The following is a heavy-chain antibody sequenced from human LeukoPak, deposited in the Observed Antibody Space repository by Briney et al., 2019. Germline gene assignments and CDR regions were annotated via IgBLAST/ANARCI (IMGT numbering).Heavy chain of an antibody. CDR1: GASISSYY. V-gene: IGHV4-4*07. J-gene: IGHJ4*02. Sequence: FETLSLTCTVSGASISSYYWSWIRQPAGKGLEWIGRISSSGSTNYNPSLKSRVTMSVVTSKNQFSLKLISVTAADTAVYYCARDRVSNWSSGEFEYWAQGSLVSVSS. CDR3: ARDRVSNWSSGEFEY. CDR2: ISSSGST. D-gene: IGHD6-25*01.